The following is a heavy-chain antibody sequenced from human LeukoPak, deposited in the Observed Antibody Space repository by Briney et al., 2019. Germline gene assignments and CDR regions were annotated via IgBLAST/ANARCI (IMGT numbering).Heavy chain of an antibody. CDR3: ASSYYDSSGYQI. CDR1: GSTFDDYA. D-gene: IGHD3-22*01. Sequence: GRSLRLSCAASGSTFDDYAMHWVRQAPGKGLEWVSGISWNSGSIGYADSVKGRFTISRDNAKNSLYLQMNSLRAEDTALYYCASSYYDSSGYQIWGQGTLVIVSS. J-gene: IGHJ4*02. V-gene: IGHV3-9*01. CDR2: ISWNSGSI.